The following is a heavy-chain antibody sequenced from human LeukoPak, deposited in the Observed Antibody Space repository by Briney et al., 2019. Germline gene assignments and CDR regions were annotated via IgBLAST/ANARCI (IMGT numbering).Heavy chain of an antibody. CDR2: IYHSGRT. J-gene: IGHJ4*02. Sequence: SETLSLTCTVSGYSISSGYYWGWIRQPPGKGLEWIGRIYHSGRTYYNPSLKSRVTISVDTSKNQFSLKLSSVTAADTAVYYCAREGGVVVPAAIRSSGGDYGYWGQGTLVTVSS. V-gene: IGHV4-38-2*02. CDR1: GYSISSGYY. D-gene: IGHD2-2*02. CDR3: AREGGVVVPAAIRSSGGDYGY.